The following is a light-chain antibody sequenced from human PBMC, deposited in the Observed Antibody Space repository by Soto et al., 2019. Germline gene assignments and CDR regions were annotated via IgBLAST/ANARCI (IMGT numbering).Light chain of an antibody. CDR2: WAS. CDR1: ETVLHSSSKKNY. CDR3: QQYYSFPYT. Sequence: DIVMTQSPESLAGSLGERATINRKSSETVLHSSSKKNYLAWFQLKSGQPPKMLFYWASIRESGIPDRFRASGSGTAFTLTITGLQPEDVAVYYCQQYYSFPYTFGQGTTVE. J-gene: IGKJ2*01. V-gene: IGKV4-1*01.